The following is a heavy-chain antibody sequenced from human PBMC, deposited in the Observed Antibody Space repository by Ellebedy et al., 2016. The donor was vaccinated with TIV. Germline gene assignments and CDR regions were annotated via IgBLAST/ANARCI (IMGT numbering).Heavy chain of an antibody. CDR3: ARAVAGTGLEF. J-gene: IGHJ4*02. Sequence: AASVKVSCKASGYPFTSYSIHWVRQAPGQRLQWMGWINTANDNTKYSEKFQGRVTITRDTSASTAYMELSSLRSDDTGVYYCARAVAGTGLEFWGQGTLVTISS. CDR2: INTANDNT. V-gene: IGHV1-3*04. CDR1: GYPFTSYS. D-gene: IGHD6-19*01.